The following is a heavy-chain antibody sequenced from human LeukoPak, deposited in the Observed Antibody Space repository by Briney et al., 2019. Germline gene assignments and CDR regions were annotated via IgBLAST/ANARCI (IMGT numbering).Heavy chain of an antibody. J-gene: IGHJ4*02. V-gene: IGHV1-46*01. CDR3: ARATPYYYGSGSYDY. Sequence: ASVKVSCKASGYTFTNYYMHWVRQAPGQGLEWMGIINPSGGSTSHAQKFQGRVTMTRDTSTSTVYMELSSLRSDDTAVYYCARATPYYYGSGSYDYWGQGTLVTVSS. CDR1: GYTFTNYY. CDR2: INPSGGST. D-gene: IGHD3-10*01.